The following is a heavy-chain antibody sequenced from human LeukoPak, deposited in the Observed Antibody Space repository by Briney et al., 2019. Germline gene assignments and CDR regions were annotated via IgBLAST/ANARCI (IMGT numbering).Heavy chain of an antibody. V-gene: IGHV4-59*12. CDR3: ARVKVLLWFGELFGGEFDY. CDR2: IYYSGST. CDR1: GGSISSYY. D-gene: IGHD3-10*01. J-gene: IGHJ4*02. Sequence: NPSETLSLTCTVSGGSISSYYWSWIRQPPGKGLEWIGYIYYSGSTNYNPSLKSRVTISVDTSKNQFSLKLSSVTAADTAVYYCARVKVLLWFGELFGGEFDYWGQGTLVTVSS.